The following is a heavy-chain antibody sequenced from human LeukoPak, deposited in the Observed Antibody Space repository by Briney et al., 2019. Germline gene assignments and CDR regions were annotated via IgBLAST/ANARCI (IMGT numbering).Heavy chain of an antibody. CDR2: ISAYNGNT. Sequence: ASVMVSCKASGYTFTSYGISWVRQAPGQGLEWMGWISAYNGNTNYAQKLQGRVTMTTDTSTSTAYMELRSLRSDDTAVYYCARDSYSSSWYGWFDPWGQGTLVTVSS. V-gene: IGHV1-18*01. CDR3: ARDSYSSSWYGWFDP. D-gene: IGHD6-13*01. CDR1: GYTFTSYG. J-gene: IGHJ5*02.